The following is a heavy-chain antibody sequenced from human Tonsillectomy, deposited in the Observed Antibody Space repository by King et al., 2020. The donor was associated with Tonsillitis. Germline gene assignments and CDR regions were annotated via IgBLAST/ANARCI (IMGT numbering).Heavy chain of an antibody. V-gene: IGHV3-7*01. D-gene: IGHD1-1*01. CDR1: GFTFSSYC. J-gene: IGHJ4*02. CDR3: ARGYTGLR. Sequence: VQLVESGGGLFQPVGSLRLSCAASGFTFSSYCMNWVRQAPGKGLEWVANIKQDGIEKYYVDCVKGRFTLSSDNAKNSLYLQMNGLRAEDTAVYYCARGYTGLRWGQGTLVTVSS. CDR2: IKQDGIEK.